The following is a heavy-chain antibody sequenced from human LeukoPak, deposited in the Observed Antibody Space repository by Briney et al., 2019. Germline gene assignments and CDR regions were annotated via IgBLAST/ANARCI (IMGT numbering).Heavy chain of an antibody. Sequence: LAGRSLRLSCAASGFSFSDYAMHWFRQAPGKGLEWVAVFSSDGINKYYADSVEGRFTVSRDNSINTVYLQMNTLSKEDTAVYYCARGGGIAARQPPANWGQGTLVTVSS. CDR1: GFSFSDYA. CDR2: FSSDGINK. CDR3: ARGGGIAARQPPAN. V-gene: IGHV3-30-3*01. J-gene: IGHJ4*02. D-gene: IGHD6-6*01.